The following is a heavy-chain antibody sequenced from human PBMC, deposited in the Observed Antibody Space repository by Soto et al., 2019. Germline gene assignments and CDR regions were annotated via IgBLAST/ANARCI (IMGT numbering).Heavy chain of an antibody. CDR3: ARPRPYCGGDCPDS. V-gene: IGHV3-74*01. D-gene: IGHD2-21*02. CDR2: INSDGSST. Sequence: EVPLVESGGGLVQPGGSLRLSCAASGFTFSSYWMHWVRQAPGKGLVWVSRINSDGSSTSYADSVKGRFTISRDNAKNTLDLQMNSLRAEDTAVYYCARPRPYCGGDCPDSWGQGTLVTVSS. J-gene: IGHJ4*02. CDR1: GFTFSSYW.